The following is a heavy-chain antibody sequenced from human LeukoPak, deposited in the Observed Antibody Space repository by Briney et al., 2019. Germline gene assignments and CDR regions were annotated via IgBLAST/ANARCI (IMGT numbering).Heavy chain of an antibody. J-gene: IGHJ4*02. Sequence: GRSLRLSCAASGSTFDDYAMHWVRQAPGKGLEWVSGISWNSGSIGYADSVKGRFTISRDNAKNSLYLQMNSLRAEDTALYYCAKDRGSQMYYFDYWGQGTLVTVSS. V-gene: IGHV3-9*01. CDR1: GSTFDDYA. D-gene: IGHD5-24*01. CDR3: AKDRGSQMYYFDY. CDR2: ISWNSGSI.